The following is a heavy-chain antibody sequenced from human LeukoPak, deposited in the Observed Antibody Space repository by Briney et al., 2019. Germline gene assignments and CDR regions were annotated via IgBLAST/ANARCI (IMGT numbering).Heavy chain of an antibody. J-gene: IGHJ4*02. CDR2: IKQDGSEK. Sequence: PGGSLRLSCAASGFTFSSYWMSWVRQAPGKGLEWVANIKQDGSEKYYVDSVKGRFTISRDNAKNSLYLQMNSLRAEDTAVYYCARLLDDSSGDYRDYWGQGALVTVSS. D-gene: IGHD3-22*01. CDR1: GFTFSSYW. V-gene: IGHV3-7*01. CDR3: ARLLDDSSGDYRDY.